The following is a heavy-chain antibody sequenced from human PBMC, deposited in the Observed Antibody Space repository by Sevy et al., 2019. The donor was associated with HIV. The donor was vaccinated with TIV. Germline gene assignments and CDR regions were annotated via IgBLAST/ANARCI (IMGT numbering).Heavy chain of an antibody. CDR3: ARGVVVVVAARLHYYGMDV. V-gene: IGHV3-7*01. CDR2: IKQDGSEK. CDR1: GFTFSSYW. D-gene: IGHD2-15*01. J-gene: IGHJ6*02. Sequence: GGSLRLSCAASGFTFSSYWMSWVRQAPGKGLEWVANIKQDGSEKYYVDSVKGRFTISRDNAKNSLYLQMNSLRAEDTAVYYCARGVVVVVAARLHYYGMDVRGQGTTVTVSS.